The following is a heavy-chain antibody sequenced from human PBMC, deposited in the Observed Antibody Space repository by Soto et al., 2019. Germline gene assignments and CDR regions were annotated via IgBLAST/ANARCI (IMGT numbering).Heavy chain of an antibody. D-gene: IGHD5-18*01. J-gene: IGHJ4*02. CDR2: INPSGGST. CDR1: GYTFTSYY. CDR3: ARDRDGYRYGSTIDY. V-gene: IGHV1-46*01. Sequence: QVQLVQSGAEVKKPGASVKVSCKASGYTFTSYYMHWVRQAPGQGLEWMGIINPSGGSTSYAQKFQGRVTISRDNSKNTLYLQMNSLRAEDTAVYYCARDRDGYRYGSTIDYWGQGTLVTVSS.